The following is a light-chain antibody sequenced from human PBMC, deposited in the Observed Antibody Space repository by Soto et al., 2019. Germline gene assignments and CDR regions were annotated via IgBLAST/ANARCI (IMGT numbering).Light chain of an antibody. Sequence: EVVLTQSPGTLSLSPGERATLSCRAIQSIINNYLGWYHQRPGQAPRLLIYGSSDRATAIPDRFSGIGSGTEFALTISRLEPEDFAVYYCHQYGSSPPYTFGQGTQVEI. V-gene: IGKV3-20*01. J-gene: IGKJ2*01. CDR2: GSS. CDR1: QSIINNY. CDR3: HQYGSSPPYT.